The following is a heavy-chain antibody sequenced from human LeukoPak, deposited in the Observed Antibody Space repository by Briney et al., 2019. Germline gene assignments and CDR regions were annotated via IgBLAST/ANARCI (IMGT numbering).Heavy chain of an antibody. Sequence: PGGSLRLSCAASGFTFSSYSMNWVRQAPGKGLEWVSSISSSSSYIYYADSVKGRSTISRDNAKNSLYLQMNSLRAEDTSVYYCARDSVPQLLSGRDYFDYWGQGTLVTVSS. D-gene: IGHD2-2*01. CDR1: GFTFSSYS. J-gene: IGHJ4*02. V-gene: IGHV3-21*01. CDR3: ARDSVPQLLSGRDYFDY. CDR2: ISSSSSYI.